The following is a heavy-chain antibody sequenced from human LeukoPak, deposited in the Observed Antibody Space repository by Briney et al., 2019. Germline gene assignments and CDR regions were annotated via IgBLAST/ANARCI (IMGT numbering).Heavy chain of an antibody. CDR2: IYSGGTT. CDR3: ARSIAVAGTPSRGYGMDV. Sequence: GGSLRLSCAASGFTVSSNYMSWVRQAPGKGLEWVSVIYSGGTTYYADSVKGRFTISRDNSKNTLYLQMNSLRAEDTAVYYCARSIAVAGTPSRGYGMDVWGQGTTVTVSS. J-gene: IGHJ6*02. D-gene: IGHD6-19*01. CDR1: GFTVSSNY. V-gene: IGHV3-66*01.